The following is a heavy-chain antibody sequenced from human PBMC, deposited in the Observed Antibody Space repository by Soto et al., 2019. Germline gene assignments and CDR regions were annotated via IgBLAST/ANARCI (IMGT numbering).Heavy chain of an antibody. CDR3: AREGPHAYFHSGSYYVVGWFDP. V-gene: IGHV4-39*07. D-gene: IGHD1-26*01. CDR1: GGSISTSSSTYY. Sequence: SETLSLTCSVSGGSISTSSSTYYWGWMRQPPGKGLEWIASFFYSGKSFYNPSLKSRVTISVDTSKNQFSLKLSSVTAADTAVYYCAREGPHAYFHSGSYYVVGWFDPWGQGTLVTVSS. CDR2: FFYSGKS. J-gene: IGHJ5*02.